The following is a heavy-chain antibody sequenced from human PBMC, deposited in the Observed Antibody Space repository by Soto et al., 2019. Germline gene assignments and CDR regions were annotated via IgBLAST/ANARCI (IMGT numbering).Heavy chain of an antibody. V-gene: IGHV3-30*18. J-gene: IGHJ6*02. D-gene: IGHD2-15*01. CDR3: AKVDCSGGSCSEFGFYYGMDV. CDR2: IPYDGSNK. Sequence: PGGSLRLSCAASGFTFSSYGMHWVRQAPGKGLEWVAVIPYDGSNKYYADSVKGRFTISRDNSKNTLYLQMNSLRAEDTAVYYCAKVDCSGGSCSEFGFYYGMDVWGQGTTVTVSS. CDR1: GFTFSSYG.